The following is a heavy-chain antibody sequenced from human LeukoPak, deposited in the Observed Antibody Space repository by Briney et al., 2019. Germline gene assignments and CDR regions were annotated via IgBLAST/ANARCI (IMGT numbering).Heavy chain of an antibody. CDR1: GYTFTGYY. Sequence: ASVKVSCKASGYTFTGYYMHWVRQAPGQGLEWMGWINPNSGGTNYAQKFQGGVTMTRDTSISTAYMELSRLRSDDTAVYYCASSIAVAGTGQFDYWGQGTLVTVSS. CDR3: ASSIAVAGTGQFDY. J-gene: IGHJ4*02. CDR2: INPNSGGT. V-gene: IGHV1-2*02. D-gene: IGHD6-19*01.